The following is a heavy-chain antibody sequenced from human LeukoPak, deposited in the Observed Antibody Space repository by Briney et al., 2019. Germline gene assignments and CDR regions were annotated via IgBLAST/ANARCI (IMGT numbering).Heavy chain of an antibody. D-gene: IGHD4-17*01. CDR1: GYTFTGYY. V-gene: IGHV1-2*02. J-gene: IGHJ4*02. Sequence: ASVKVSCKASGYTFTGYYMHWVRQAPGRGLEWMGWINPNSGGTNYAQKFQGRVTMTRDTSISTAYMELSRLRSDDTAVYYCARVAVTTRVLDYWGQGTLVTVSS. CDR2: INPNSGGT. CDR3: ARVAVTTRVLDY.